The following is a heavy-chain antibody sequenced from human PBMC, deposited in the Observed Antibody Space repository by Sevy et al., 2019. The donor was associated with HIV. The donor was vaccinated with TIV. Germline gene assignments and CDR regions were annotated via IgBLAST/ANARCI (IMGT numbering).Heavy chain of an antibody. J-gene: IGHJ4*02. D-gene: IGHD2-2*01. Sequence: GGSLRLSCAASGFTFSDYYMNWVRQAPGKGLEWVSSISGRSSYIHYANSVRGRFTISRDNAKNSVYLQMNSLRADDTAVYFCAGDGGCRSTSVLLYFDSWGQGALVTVSS. CDR2: ISGRSSYI. CDR3: AGDGGCRSTSVLLYFDS. V-gene: IGHV3-21*01. CDR1: GFTFSDYY.